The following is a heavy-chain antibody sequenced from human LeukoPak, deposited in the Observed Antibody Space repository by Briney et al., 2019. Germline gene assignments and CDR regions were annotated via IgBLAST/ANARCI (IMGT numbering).Heavy chain of an antibody. Sequence: GGSLRLSCAASESTFSIYSMNWVRQAPGKGLEWVSSISISSTYIYYADSVKGRFTISRDNAKNSLFLQMNSLRADDTAVYYCAREDASGSYYRSLDYWGQGTLVTVSS. V-gene: IGHV3-21*01. CDR3: AREDASGSYYRSLDY. CDR2: ISISSTYI. CDR1: ESTFSIYS. D-gene: IGHD3-10*01. J-gene: IGHJ4*02.